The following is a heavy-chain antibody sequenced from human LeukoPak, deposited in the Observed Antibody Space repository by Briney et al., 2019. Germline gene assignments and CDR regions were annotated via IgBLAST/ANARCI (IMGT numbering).Heavy chain of an antibody. CDR1: GYTFTSYD. Sequence: GASVKVSCKASGYTFTSYDINWARQATGQGLEWMGWMNPNSGNTGYAQKFQGRVTITRNTSISTAYMELSSLRSEDTAVYYCARAPSIAARSYYMDVWGKGTTVTVSS. V-gene: IGHV1-8*03. CDR2: MNPNSGNT. CDR3: ARAPSIAARSYYMDV. J-gene: IGHJ6*03. D-gene: IGHD6-6*01.